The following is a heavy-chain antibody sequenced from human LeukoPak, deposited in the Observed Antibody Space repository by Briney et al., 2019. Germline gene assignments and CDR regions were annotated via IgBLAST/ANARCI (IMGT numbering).Heavy chain of an antibody. CDR1: GGTFSSYA. Sequence: GASVKVSCKASGGTFSSYAISWVRQAPGQGLEWMGGIIPIFGTANYAQKFQGRVTITADESTSTAYMELRSLRSDDTAVYYCARDGRVGASDAFDIWGQGTMVTVSS. CDR3: ARDGRVGASDAFDI. D-gene: IGHD1-26*01. J-gene: IGHJ3*02. CDR2: IIPIFGTA. V-gene: IGHV1-69*01.